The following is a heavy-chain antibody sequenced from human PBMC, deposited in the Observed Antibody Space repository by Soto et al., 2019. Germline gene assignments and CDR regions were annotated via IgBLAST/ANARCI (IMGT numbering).Heavy chain of an antibody. CDR3: ARDVAVARLDD. Sequence: QVQLVESGGGVVQPGRSLRLSCVASGFTFSSYGMHWVRQAPGKGLEWVAVIWDDGSKKCYADSVKGRFTISRDNSKNTLHLQMNSLRDEATAVYYCARDVAVARLDDWGQGSLVTASS. J-gene: IGHJ4*02. CDR2: IWDDGSKK. D-gene: IGHD6-19*01. CDR1: GFTFSSYG. V-gene: IGHV3-33*01.